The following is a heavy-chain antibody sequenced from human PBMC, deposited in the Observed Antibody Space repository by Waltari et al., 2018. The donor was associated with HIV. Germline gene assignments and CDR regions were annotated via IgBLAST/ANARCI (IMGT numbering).Heavy chain of an antibody. CDR1: GGSFSGYY. J-gene: IGHJ6*02. CDR2: INHSGST. Sequence: QVQLQQWGAGLLKPSETLSLTCAVYGGSFSGYYWSWIRQPPGKGLEWSGEINHSGSTNYNPSLKSRVTISVDTSKNQFSLKLSSVTAADTAVYYCARERDYDFWSGYYNSAYYYYGMDVWGQGTTVTVSS. D-gene: IGHD3-3*01. V-gene: IGHV4-34*01. CDR3: ARERDYDFWSGYYNSAYYYYGMDV.